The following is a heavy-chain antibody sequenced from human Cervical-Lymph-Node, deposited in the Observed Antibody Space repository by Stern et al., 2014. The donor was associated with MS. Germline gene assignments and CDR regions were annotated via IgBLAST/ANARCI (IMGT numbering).Heavy chain of an antibody. V-gene: IGHV1-2*02. D-gene: IGHD6-6*01. CDR3: AREGGRHNEYHYDY. J-gene: IGHJ4*02. Sequence: MQLVESGAEVKKPGASVKVSCKTSGYPFTDYYPHWVRQAPGQGLEWMGWVTPNTSGAIDAQKFQGRVTMTRDKSISTAYMEVMSLTSDDTAIYYCAREGGRHNEYHYDYWGQGTLVTVSS. CDR2: VTPNTSGA. CDR1: GYPFTDYY.